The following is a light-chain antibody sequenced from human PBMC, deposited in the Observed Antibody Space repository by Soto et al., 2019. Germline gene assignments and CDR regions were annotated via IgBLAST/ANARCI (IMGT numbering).Light chain of an antibody. V-gene: IGKV2-28*01. CDR2: WGS. Sequence: DIVMTQSPLSLPVTPGEPASISCRSSQSLLHSNGYTYLDWYLQKPGQSPQLLIYWGSNRASGVPDRFSGSGSGTDFTLKISRVEAEDVGVYYCMQALQTPLTFGPETKVDIK. CDR3: MQALQTPLT. J-gene: IGKJ3*01. CDR1: QSLLHSNGYTY.